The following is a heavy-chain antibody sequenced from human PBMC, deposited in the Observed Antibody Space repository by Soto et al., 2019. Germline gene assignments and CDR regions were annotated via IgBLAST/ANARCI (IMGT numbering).Heavy chain of an antibody. CDR2: MNPNSGNT. V-gene: IGHV1-8*01. CDR1: GYTFTSYD. Sequence: QVQLVQSGSEVKKPGASVKVSCKASGYTFTSYDINWVRQATGQGLEWMGWMNPNSGNTRYAQKFQGRVTMTRNTAISTAYRELSSLRSEDTAVYYCARESDIYDFWGGHSYCMDVWGKGTTVTVSS. J-gene: IGHJ6*03. CDR3: ARESDIYDFWGGHSYCMDV. D-gene: IGHD3-3*01.